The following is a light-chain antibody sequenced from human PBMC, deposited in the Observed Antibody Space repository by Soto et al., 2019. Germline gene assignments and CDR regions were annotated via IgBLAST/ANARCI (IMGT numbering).Light chain of an antibody. V-gene: IGKV1-5*03. Sequence: DIQMTQSPSTLSASVGDRVTITCRASQSISSWLAWYQQKPGKAPKLLIHKASSIESGVPSRFSGSGSGTEFTLTISSLQPDDFATDYCQQYYSYPWTFGRGTKVEIK. CDR2: KAS. CDR3: QQYYSYPWT. J-gene: IGKJ1*01. CDR1: QSISSW.